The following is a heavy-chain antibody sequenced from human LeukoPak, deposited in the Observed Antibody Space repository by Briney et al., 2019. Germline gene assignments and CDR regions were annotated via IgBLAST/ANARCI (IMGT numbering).Heavy chain of an antibody. CDR3: ARGGGLDV. Sequence: GGSLRLSCAVSGFTFSDYAMSWVRQAPGKGLEWVSTVSGSGGTTYYAVSVKGRFTISRDNSKNTLSLQMSNLRAEDTAVYFCARGGGLDVWGQGATVTVSS. V-gene: IGHV3-23*01. J-gene: IGHJ6*02. CDR1: GFTFSDYA. D-gene: IGHD3-16*01. CDR2: VSGSGGTT.